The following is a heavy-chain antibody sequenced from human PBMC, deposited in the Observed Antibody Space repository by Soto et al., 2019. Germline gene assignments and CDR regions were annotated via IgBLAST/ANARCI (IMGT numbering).Heavy chain of an antibody. CDR3: ARDRSTYGGGGTGEVKENWFDP. J-gene: IGHJ5*02. Sequence: SETLSLTCTVSGGSISHYYWSWIRQSPGKGLEWIGYAYYSGSTDYNPSLKSRVTMSVDTSRNQVSLKLNSVTTADTAVYYCARDRSTYGGGGTGEVKENWFDPWGPGTLVTVSS. CDR2: AYYSGST. V-gene: IGHV4-59*01. D-gene: IGHD2-8*01. CDR1: GGSISHYY.